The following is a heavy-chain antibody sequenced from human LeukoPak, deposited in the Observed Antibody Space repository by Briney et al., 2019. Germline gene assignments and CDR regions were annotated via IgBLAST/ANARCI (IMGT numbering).Heavy chain of an antibody. V-gene: IGHV1-2*02. Sequence: ASVKVSCKASGYTFTGYYMHWVRQALGQGLEWMGWINPNSGGTNYAQKFQGRVTMTRDTSISTAYMELSSLRSEDTAVYYCATVNSGSYLLWGQGTLVTVSS. CDR2: INPNSGGT. CDR3: ATVNSGSYLL. D-gene: IGHD1-26*01. CDR1: GYTFTGYY. J-gene: IGHJ4*02.